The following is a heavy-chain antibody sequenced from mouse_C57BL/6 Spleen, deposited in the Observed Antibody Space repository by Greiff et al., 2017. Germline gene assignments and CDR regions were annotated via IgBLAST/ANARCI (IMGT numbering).Heavy chain of an antibody. J-gene: IGHJ2*01. D-gene: IGHD4-1*01. CDR3: ARLGRAGYFAY. CDR1: GFTFSDYY. CDR2: ISNGGGST. Sequence: EVMLVESGGDLVKPGGSLKLSCAASGFTFSDYYMYWVRQTPEQRLEWVAYISNGGGSTYYPATVKGRFTISRDNAKNTLYLQMSSLMSEDSAMYYCARLGRAGYFAYWGQGTTLTVSS. V-gene: IGHV5-12*01.